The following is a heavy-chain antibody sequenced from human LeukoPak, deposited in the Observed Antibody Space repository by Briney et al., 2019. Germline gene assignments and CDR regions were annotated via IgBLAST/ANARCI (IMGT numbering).Heavy chain of an antibody. CDR2: IYYSGST. Sequence: TLSLTCTVSGGSISSGDYYWSWIRQPPGKGLEWIGYIYYSGSTYYNPSLKSRVTISVDTSKNQFSLNLSSVTAADTAVYYCARAGGDYQYYYYYYYMDVWGKGTTVTVSS. J-gene: IGHJ6*03. CDR1: GGSISSGDYY. V-gene: IGHV4-30-4*08. CDR3: ARAGGDYQYYYYYYYMDV. D-gene: IGHD4-17*01.